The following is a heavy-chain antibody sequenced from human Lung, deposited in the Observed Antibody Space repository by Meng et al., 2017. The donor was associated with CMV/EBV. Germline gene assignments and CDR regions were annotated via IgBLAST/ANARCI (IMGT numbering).Heavy chain of an antibody. CDR2: ISISSGYK. CDR3: ERVPYGDYPY. Sequence: TCAASGFIFSSYSMNWVRQAPGKGLEWVSSISISSGYKNYADSVKGRFTISRDNAKNSLYLQMNSLRAEDTAVYYCERVPYGDYPYWGQGTLVTVSS. J-gene: IGHJ4*02. D-gene: IGHD4-17*01. CDR1: GFIFSSYS. V-gene: IGHV3-21*01.